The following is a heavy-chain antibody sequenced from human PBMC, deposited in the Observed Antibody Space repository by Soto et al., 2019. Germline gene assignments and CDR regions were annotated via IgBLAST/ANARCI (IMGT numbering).Heavy chain of an antibody. CDR1: GFTFSGSA. V-gene: IGHV3-73*01. CDR3: TRLGYSYGRGDVDY. Sequence: EVQLVESGGGLVQPGGSLKLSCAASGFTFSGSAMHWVRQASGKGLEWVGRIRSKANSYATAYAASVKGRFTISRDDSKNTAYLQMNSLKTEDTAVYYGTRLGYSYGRGDVDYWGQGTLVTVSS. D-gene: IGHD5-18*01. J-gene: IGHJ4*02. CDR2: IRSKANSYAT.